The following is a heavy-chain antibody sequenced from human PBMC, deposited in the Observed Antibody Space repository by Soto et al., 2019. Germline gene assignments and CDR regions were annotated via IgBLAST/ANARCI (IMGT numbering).Heavy chain of an antibody. V-gene: IGHV3-7*04. Sequence: GESLKISCAASGFTFSSHWMSWVRQAPGKGLEWVANIKPDGSEKWYVDSVKGRFTISRDNAKNSLYLQMNSLRAEDTAVYYCARGDYYDSSGPFSDAFDIWGQGTMVTVSS. CDR3: ARGDYYDSSGPFSDAFDI. CDR2: IKPDGSEK. CDR1: GFTFSSHW. J-gene: IGHJ3*02. D-gene: IGHD3-22*01.